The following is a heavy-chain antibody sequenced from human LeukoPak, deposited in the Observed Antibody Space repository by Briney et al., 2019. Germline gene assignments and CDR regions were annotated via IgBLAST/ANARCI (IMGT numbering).Heavy chain of an antibody. CDR2: ISYDGSNK. CDR1: GFTFSSYA. J-gene: IGHJ4*02. V-gene: IGHV3-30*04. D-gene: IGHD4-17*01. CDR3: ARESVRSELDLGY. Sequence: GGSLRLSCAASGFTFSSYAMHWVRQAPGKGLEWVAVISYDGSNKYYADSVKGRFTISRDNSKNTLYLQMNSLRAEDTALYYCARESVRSELDLGYWGQGTLVTVSS.